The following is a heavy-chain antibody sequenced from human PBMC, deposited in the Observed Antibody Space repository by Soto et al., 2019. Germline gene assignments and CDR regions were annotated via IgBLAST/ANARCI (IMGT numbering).Heavy chain of an antibody. J-gene: IGHJ4*02. Sequence: SETLSLTCTVSGGSISSSSYYWGWIRQPPGKGLEWIGSIYYSWSTYYNPSLKSRVTISVDTSKNQFSLKLSSVTAADTAVYYCARRGVVVVPASAYYFDYWGQGTLVTVSS. V-gene: IGHV4-39*01. CDR3: ARRGVVVVPASAYYFDY. CDR2: IYYSWST. CDR1: GGSISSSSYY. D-gene: IGHD2-2*01.